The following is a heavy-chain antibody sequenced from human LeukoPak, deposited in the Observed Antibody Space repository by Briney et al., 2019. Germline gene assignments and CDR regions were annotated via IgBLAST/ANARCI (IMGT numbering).Heavy chain of an antibody. V-gene: IGHV3-15*01. J-gene: IGHJ4*02. CDR3: AADSPVSMAHSFDY. CDR2: IKSTNDGGTI. CDR1: RFTISNYA. D-gene: IGHD2-21*01. Sequence: PGRSLRLSCAASRFTISNYAMHWVRQAPGKGLEWVGRIKSTNDGGTIDYAAPVKDRFTISRDDSETTLYLQMNGLKTEDTAVYFCAADSPVSMAHSFDYWGQGILVTVSS.